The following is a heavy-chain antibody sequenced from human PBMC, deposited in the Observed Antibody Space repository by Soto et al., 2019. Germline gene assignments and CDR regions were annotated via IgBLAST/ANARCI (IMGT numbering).Heavy chain of an antibody. V-gene: IGHV3-64*02. J-gene: IGHJ4*02. Sequence: GGSLRLSCAAYGFTFSTYSMHWVRQAPGKGMEHVSGISINGANTYYGDSVKGRFTISRDNSKNTLYLQMGSLRAEDTAVYYCAKLPWYNWNYVPFDYWGQGTLVTVS. CDR2: ISINGANT. D-gene: IGHD1-7*01. CDR3: AKLPWYNWNYVPFDY. CDR1: GFTFSTYS.